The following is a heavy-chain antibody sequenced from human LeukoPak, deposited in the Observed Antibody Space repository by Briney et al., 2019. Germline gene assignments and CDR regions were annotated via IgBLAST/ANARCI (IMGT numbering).Heavy chain of an antibody. Sequence: ASVKVSCKASGYSFTTCGINWVRQAPGQGLEWLGWISVYNGNTKYPQKFQGRVTMTTDTSTSTAYMELRSLRSDDTAVYYCARDSVEVRPGWFDPWGQGTLVIVSS. V-gene: IGHV1-18*01. CDR3: ARDSVEVRPGWFDP. CDR2: ISVYNGNT. D-gene: IGHD6-6*01. J-gene: IGHJ5*02. CDR1: GYSFTTCG.